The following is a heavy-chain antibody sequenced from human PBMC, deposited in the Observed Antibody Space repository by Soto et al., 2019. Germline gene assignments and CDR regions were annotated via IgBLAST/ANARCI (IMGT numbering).Heavy chain of an antibody. CDR1: GGSISNGGYY. V-gene: IGHV4-31*03. J-gene: IGHJ4*02. CDR3: ARDPFFRSIGVTGFDY. Sequence: PSETLSLTCSVSGGSISNGGYYWSWIRQHPGKGLEWIGYINYSGSTYYNPSLKSRATISVDTSKNQFSLKLSSVTAADTAVFYCARDPFFRSIGVTGFDYWGQGTLVTVSS. D-gene: IGHD6-19*01. CDR2: INYSGST.